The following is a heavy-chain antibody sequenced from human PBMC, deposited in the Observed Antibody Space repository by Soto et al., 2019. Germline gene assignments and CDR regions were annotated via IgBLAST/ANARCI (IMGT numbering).Heavy chain of an antibody. J-gene: IGHJ4*02. Sequence: EVQLVESGGGLVKPGGSLRLSCAVSGFIFSRYSMNWVRQAPGKGLEWVSSIGTSGSYIYDTDSVKGRFTISRDNTKDSLYLQMNSLRAECTAIYYGVRGSAFIGLDYWGQGTPVTVSS. CDR1: GFIFSRYS. CDR2: IGTSGSYI. V-gene: IGHV3-21*01. D-gene: IGHD1-26*01. CDR3: VRGSAFIGLDY.